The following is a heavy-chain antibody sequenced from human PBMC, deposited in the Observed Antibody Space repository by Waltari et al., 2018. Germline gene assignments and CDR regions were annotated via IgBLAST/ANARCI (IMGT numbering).Heavy chain of an antibody. CDR1: GGTFSSYA. CDR3: ARARIAVAGTVSDAFDI. V-gene: IGHV1-69*08. D-gene: IGHD6-19*01. Sequence: QVQLVQSGAEVKKPGSSVKVSCKASGGTFSSYAISWVRQAPGQGLEWMGRIIPIFGTANYAQKFQGRVTITADKSTSTAYMELSSLRSEDTAVYYCARARIAVAGTVSDAFDIWGQGTMVTVSS. CDR2: IIPIFGTA. J-gene: IGHJ3*02.